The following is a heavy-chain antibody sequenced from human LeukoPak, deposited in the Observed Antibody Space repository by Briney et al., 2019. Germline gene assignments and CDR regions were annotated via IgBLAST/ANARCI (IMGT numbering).Heavy chain of an antibody. D-gene: IGHD2-2*01. CDR1: GFTFSSYS. V-gene: IGHV3-21*01. Sequence: PGGSLRLSCAASGFTFSSYSMNWVHQAPGKGLEWVSSISSSSSYIYYADSVKGRFTISRDNAKNSLYLQMNSLRAEDTAVYYCARDRYHCSSTSCSPGMDWFDPWGQGTLVTVSS. J-gene: IGHJ5*02. CDR2: ISSSSSYI. CDR3: ARDRYHCSSTSCSPGMDWFDP.